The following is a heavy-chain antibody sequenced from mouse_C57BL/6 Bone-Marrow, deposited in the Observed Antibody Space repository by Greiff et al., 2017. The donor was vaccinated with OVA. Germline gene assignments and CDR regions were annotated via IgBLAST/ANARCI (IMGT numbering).Heavy chain of an antibody. J-gene: IGHJ3*01. CDR2: IYPGSGNT. CDR3: ATSYYSLAWFAY. Sequence: VQLQQSGAELVRPGASVKLSCKASGYTFTDYYINWVKQRPGQGLEWIARIYPGSGNTYYNEKFKGKATLTAEKSSSTAYMQLSSLTSEDSAVYICATSYYSLAWFAYWGQGTLVTVSA. CDR1: GYTFTDYY. D-gene: IGHD2-12*01. V-gene: IGHV1-76*01.